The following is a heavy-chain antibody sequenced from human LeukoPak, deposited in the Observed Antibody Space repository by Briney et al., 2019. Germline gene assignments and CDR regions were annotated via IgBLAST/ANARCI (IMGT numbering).Heavy chain of an antibody. CDR3: TRPGSSLYEVDY. CDR1: GFTFSGSA. V-gene: IGHV3-73*01. J-gene: IGHJ4*02. Sequence: GGSLRLSCAASGFTFSGSAMHWVRQASGRGLEWVGRIRSKANSYATAYAASVKGRFTISRDDSKNTAYLQMNSLKTEDTAVYYCTRPGSSLYEVDYWGQGTLVTVSS. CDR2: IRSKANSYAT. D-gene: IGHD6-13*01.